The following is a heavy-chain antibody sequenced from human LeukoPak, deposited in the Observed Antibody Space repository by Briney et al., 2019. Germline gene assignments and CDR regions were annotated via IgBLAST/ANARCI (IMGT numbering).Heavy chain of an antibody. Sequence: ASVKVSCKASGYTFTSYAMHWVRQAPGQRLEWMGWINAGNGNTKYSQKFQGRVTITRDTSASTAYMELSSLRSEDTAVYYCARDIWRVVPAADYYYYGMDVWGQGTTVTVSS. CDR2: INAGNGNT. D-gene: IGHD2-2*01. CDR1: GYTFTSYA. J-gene: IGHJ6*02. CDR3: ARDIWRVVPAADYYYYGMDV. V-gene: IGHV1-3*01.